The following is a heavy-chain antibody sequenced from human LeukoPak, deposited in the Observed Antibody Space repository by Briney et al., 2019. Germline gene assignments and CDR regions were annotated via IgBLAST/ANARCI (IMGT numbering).Heavy chain of an antibody. CDR3: ATLVDYFDY. D-gene: IGHD2-8*02. J-gene: IGHJ4*02. Sequence: SVKVSCKASGGTFSSYAISWVRQAPGQGLEWLGGIIPIFGTANYAQKFQGRVTMTRDTSTSTVYMELSSLRSEDTAVYYCATLVDYFDYWGQGTLVTVSS. CDR2: IIPIFGTA. CDR1: GGTFSSYA. V-gene: IGHV1-69*05.